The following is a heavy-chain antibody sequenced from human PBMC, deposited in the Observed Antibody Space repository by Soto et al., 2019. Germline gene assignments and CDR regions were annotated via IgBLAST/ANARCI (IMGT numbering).Heavy chain of an antibody. J-gene: IGHJ4*02. CDR3: AKVRGATTVTTVEY. CDR2: ISGSGGST. V-gene: IGHV3-23*01. CDR1: GFTFSGYA. D-gene: IGHD4-17*01. Sequence: EVQLLESGGGLVQPGGSLSLSCAASGFTFSGYAMSWVRQAPGKGLEWVSTISGSGGSTYYADSVKGRFTISRVNAKNTLLLQSNSLRAEDTVVYYCAKVRGATTVTTVEYWGQGTLVTVSS.